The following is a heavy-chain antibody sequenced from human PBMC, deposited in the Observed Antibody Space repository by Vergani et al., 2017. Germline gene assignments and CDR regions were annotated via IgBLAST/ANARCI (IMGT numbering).Heavy chain of an antibody. Sequence: EVQLVESGGGLVQPGGSLRLSCAASGFTFSSYWMSWVRQAPGKGLEWVANIKQDGSEKYYVDSVKGRFTISRDNSKDTLYLQMNSLRAEDTAVYYCAKSSWRRQLWLDYWGQGTLVTVSS. CDR1: GFTFSSYW. CDR2: IKQDGSEK. CDR3: AKSSWRRQLWLDY. J-gene: IGHJ4*02. D-gene: IGHD5-18*01. V-gene: IGHV3-7*01.